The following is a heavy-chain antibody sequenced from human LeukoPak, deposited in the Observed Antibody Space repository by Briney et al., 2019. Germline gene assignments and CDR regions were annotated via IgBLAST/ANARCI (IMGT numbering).Heavy chain of an antibody. Sequence: ASVKVSCKTSGYIFSGNYIHWVRQAPGQGLEWMGWINPNSGGANYANKFHGRFTMTRDTSISTAYMELSRLTSDDTAMYYCARGTGFPTYYYYYMDVWGKGTTVAVSS. CDR2: INPNSGGA. D-gene: IGHD1-1*01. J-gene: IGHJ6*03. V-gene: IGHV1-2*02. CDR3: ARGTGFPTYYYYYMDV. CDR1: GYIFSGNY.